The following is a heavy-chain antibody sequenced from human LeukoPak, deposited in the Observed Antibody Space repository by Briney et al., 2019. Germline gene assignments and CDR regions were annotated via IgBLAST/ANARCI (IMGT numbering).Heavy chain of an antibody. CDR1: GFTFSSYA. V-gene: IGHV3-23*01. CDR2: ISGSGGST. D-gene: IGHD3-16*01. CDR3: ERLCTYYYMDV. Sequence: GGSLRLSCAASGFTFSSYAMSWVRQAPGKGLEWVSAISGSGGSTYYADSVKGRFTISRDNSKNTLYLQMNSLRAEATAVYYCERLCTYYYMDVWGKGTTVTVSS. J-gene: IGHJ6*03.